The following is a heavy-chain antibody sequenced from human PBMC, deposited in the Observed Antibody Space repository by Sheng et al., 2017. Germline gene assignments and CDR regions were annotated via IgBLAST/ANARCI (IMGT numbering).Heavy chain of an antibody. D-gene: IGHD5-12*01. Sequence: QVQLVESGGGVVQPGRSLRLSCAASGFTFSSYAMHWVRQAPGKGLEWVAVISYDGSNKYYADSVKGRFTISRDNSKNTLYLQMNSLRAEDTAVYYCARDHGGEGSGYAAFDYWGQGTLVTVSS. CDR3: ARDHGGEGSGYAAFDY. CDR2: ISYDGSNK. CDR1: GFTFSSYA. V-gene: IGHV3-30*04. J-gene: IGHJ4*02.